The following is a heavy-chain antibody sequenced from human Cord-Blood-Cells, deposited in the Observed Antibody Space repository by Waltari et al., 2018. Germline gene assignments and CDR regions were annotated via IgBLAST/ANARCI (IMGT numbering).Heavy chain of an antibody. J-gene: IGHJ6*02. CDR3: AKAGGGYCSGGSCYEAYYYYYYGMDV. CDR2: FSLNSGSV. CDR1: GFTFDDYD. D-gene: IGHD2-15*01. V-gene: IGHV3-9*01. Sequence: GGGLVQPGRSLRIPCAAPGFTFDDYDKHWVRHGTGKGLEWLSGFSLNSGSVGYGGSVKGRLTISRDNAKNSLYLQMNSLRAEDTALYYCAKAGGGYCSGGSCYEAYYYYYYGMDVWGQGTTVTVSS.